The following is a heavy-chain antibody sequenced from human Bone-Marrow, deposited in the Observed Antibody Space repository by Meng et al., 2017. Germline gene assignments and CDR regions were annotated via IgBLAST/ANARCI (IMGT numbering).Heavy chain of an antibody. CDR1: GASVSSGYW. J-gene: IGHJ4*02. D-gene: IGHD6-19*01. CDR2: FHHSGTT. Sequence: VQLQGSGPGLVEPSGTLLLTCGVSGASVSSGYWWTWVRQPPGKGLEWIGEFHHSGTTNYNPSLRSRVTISVDTSKNQFSLRLTSVTAADTAVYYCAASSGWYRIDSWGQGTLVTVSS. CDR3: AASSGWYRIDS. V-gene: IGHV4-4*02.